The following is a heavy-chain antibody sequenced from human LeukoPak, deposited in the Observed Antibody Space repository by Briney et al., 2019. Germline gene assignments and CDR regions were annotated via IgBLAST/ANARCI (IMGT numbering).Heavy chain of an antibody. Sequence: SETLSLTCTVSGGSISSYYWSWIRQPPGKGLEWIGYIYYSGSTNYNPSFKSRVTISVDTSKNQFSLKLSSVTAADTAVYYCARDRGSSSRSGAFDIWGQGTMVTVSS. CDR2: IYYSGST. J-gene: IGHJ3*02. CDR1: GGSISSYY. D-gene: IGHD6-6*01. CDR3: ARDRGSSSRSGAFDI. V-gene: IGHV4-59*01.